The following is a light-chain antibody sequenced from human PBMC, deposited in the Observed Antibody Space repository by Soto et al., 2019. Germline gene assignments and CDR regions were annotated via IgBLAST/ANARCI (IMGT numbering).Light chain of an antibody. V-gene: IGKV3-20*01. CDR2: GAS. J-gene: IGKJ5*01. CDR3: QQSYRTPT. Sequence: EIVLTQSPGTLSLSPGERATLSCRASQSLTSSYLAWYQQKPGQAPRLLIYGASSRATGIPDRFSGSGSGTDYTLTISSLQPEDFATYYCQQSYRTPTFGQGTRREIK. CDR1: QSLTSSY.